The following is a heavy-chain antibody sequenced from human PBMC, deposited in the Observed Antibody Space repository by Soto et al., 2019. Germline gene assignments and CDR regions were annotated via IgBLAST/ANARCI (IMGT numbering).Heavy chain of an antibody. CDR1: GFTFSNAW. CDR3: TTSYDSSGYLDY. CDR2: IKSKTDGGTT. V-gene: IGHV3-15*01. D-gene: IGHD3-22*01. J-gene: IGHJ4*02. Sequence: GGSLSLSCAASGFTFSNAWMSWVRQAPGKGLEWVGRIKSKTDGGTTDYAAPVKGRFTISRDDSKNTLYLQMNSLKTEDTAVYYCTTSYDSSGYLDYWGQGTLVTVSS.